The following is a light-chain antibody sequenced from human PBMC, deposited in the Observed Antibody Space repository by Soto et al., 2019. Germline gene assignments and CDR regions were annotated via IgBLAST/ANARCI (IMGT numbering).Light chain of an antibody. Sequence: DIVWTQSPGTLSLSPGERATLSCRASQSVSSSYLAWYQQKPGQAPRLLIYGASSRATGIPDRFSGSGSGTDFTLTISRLDPEDFAVYYCQQYGSSPKTFGQGTKVEIK. CDR1: QSVSSSY. CDR2: GAS. CDR3: QQYGSSPKT. J-gene: IGKJ1*01. V-gene: IGKV3-20*01.